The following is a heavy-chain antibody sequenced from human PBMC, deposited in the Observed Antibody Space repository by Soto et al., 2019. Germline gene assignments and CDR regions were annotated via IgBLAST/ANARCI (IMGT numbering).Heavy chain of an antibody. D-gene: IGHD1-7*01. Sequence: SETLSLTCTASGGSISSGGYYWSWIRQHPGKGLEWIGYIYYSGSTYYNPSLKSRVTISVDTSKNQFSLKLSSVTAADTAVYYCARDLTAGTTGGGRYWFDPWGQGTLVTVSS. CDR3: ARDLTAGTTGGGRYWFDP. V-gene: IGHV4-31*03. CDR2: IYYSGST. CDR1: GGSISSGGYY. J-gene: IGHJ5*02.